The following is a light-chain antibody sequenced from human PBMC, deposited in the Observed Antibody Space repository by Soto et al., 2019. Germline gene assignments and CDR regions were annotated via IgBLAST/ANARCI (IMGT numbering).Light chain of an antibody. CDR3: AAWDDSLNGWV. CDR1: SSNIGSNT. CDR2: SNN. Sequence: QSVLTQPPSASGTPGQRVTISCSGSSSNIGSNTVNGYQQLPGTAPKLLIYSNNQRPSGVPDRFSGSKSGTSASLAISGLQSEDEADYYCAAWDDSLNGWVFCGGTKVTVL. V-gene: IGLV1-44*01. J-gene: IGLJ3*02.